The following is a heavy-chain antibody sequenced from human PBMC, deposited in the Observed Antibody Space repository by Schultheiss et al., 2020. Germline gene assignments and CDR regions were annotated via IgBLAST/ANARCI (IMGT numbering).Heavy chain of an antibody. V-gene: IGHV4-34*01. CDR1: GGSFSGYY. Sequence: SETLSLTCAVYGGSFSGYYWSWIRQPPGKGLEWIGEINHSGSTNYNPSLKSRVTISVDTSKNQFSLKLSSVTAADTAVYYCAREGASAARALRMGGFAWGQGTLVTVSS. D-gene: IGHD1-26*01. CDR3: AREGASAARALRMGGFA. CDR2: INHSGST. J-gene: IGHJ5*02.